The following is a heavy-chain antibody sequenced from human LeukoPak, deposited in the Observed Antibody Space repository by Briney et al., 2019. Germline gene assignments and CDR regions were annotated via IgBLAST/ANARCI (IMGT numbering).Heavy chain of an antibody. CDR2: ISAYNGNT. D-gene: IGHD3-22*01. CDR1: GYTFTSYG. Sequence: ASVKVSCKASGYTFTSYGISWVRQAPGQGLEWMGWISAYNGNTNYAQKLQGRVTMTTDRSTSTAYMELRSLRSDDTAVYYCARDIEGYYDSSGYYWSYWGQGTLVTVSS. J-gene: IGHJ4*02. CDR3: ARDIEGYYDSSGYYWSY. V-gene: IGHV1-18*01.